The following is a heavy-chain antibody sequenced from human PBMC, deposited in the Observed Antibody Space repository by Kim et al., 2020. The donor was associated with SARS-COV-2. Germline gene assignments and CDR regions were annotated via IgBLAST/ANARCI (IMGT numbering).Heavy chain of an antibody. V-gene: IGHV4-39*07. Sequence: SETLSLTCTVSGGSISSSSYYWGWIRQPPGKGLEWIGSIYYSGSTYYNPSLKSRVTISVDTSKNQFSLKLSSVTAADTAVYYCARVGQHQPYYFDYWGQGTLVTVSS. J-gene: IGHJ4*02. CDR3: ARVGQHQPYYFDY. D-gene: IGHD6-13*01. CDR1: GGSISSSSYY. CDR2: IYYSGST.